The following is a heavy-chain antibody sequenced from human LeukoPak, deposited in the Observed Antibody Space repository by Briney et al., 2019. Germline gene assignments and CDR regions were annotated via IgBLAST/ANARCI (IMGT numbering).Heavy chain of an antibody. CDR2: ISYDGSNR. Sequence: GGSLRLSCAASGFTFSNYAIHWVRQAPGKGLEWVAVISYDGSNRFYADSVRGRFTISRDNSKNTLYLQMNSLRAEDTAIYYCTRGMLRQPPDYWGQGTLVTVSS. D-gene: IGHD3-10*02. J-gene: IGHJ4*02. CDR1: GFTFSNYA. CDR3: TRGMLRQPPDY. V-gene: IGHV3-30*03.